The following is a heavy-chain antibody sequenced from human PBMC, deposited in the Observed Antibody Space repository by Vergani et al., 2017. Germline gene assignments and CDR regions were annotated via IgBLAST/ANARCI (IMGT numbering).Heavy chain of an antibody. Sequence: EVQLVESGGGLVQPGRSLRLSCAASGFTFDDYAMHWVRQAPGKGLEWVSGISWNSGSIGYADSVKGRFTISRDNAKNSLYLQMNSLRAEDTALYYCAKDDFYYYGSGSYFGISFDYWGQGTLVTVSS. J-gene: IGHJ4*02. CDR2: ISWNSGSI. CDR1: GFTFDDYA. CDR3: AKDDFYYYGSGSYFGISFDY. V-gene: IGHV3-9*01. D-gene: IGHD3-10*01.